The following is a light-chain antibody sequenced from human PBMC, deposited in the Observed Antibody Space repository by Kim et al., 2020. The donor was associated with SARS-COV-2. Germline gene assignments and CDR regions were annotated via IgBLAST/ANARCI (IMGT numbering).Light chain of an antibody. CDR3: ATWDDSLDVWM. Sequence: GQRVTISCSGSSSNIGRNIVNWYQQFPGTAPQLLIDTDDRRPSGVSDRVSCSKSGTSASLAISALRSEDEADYYCATWDDSLDVWMFGGGTQLTVL. CDR2: TDD. CDR1: SSNIGRNI. J-gene: IGLJ3*02. V-gene: IGLV1-44*01.